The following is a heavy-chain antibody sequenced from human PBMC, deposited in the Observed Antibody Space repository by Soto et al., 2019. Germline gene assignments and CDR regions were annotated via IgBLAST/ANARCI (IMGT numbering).Heavy chain of an antibody. D-gene: IGHD4-17*01. CDR1: GVAFSTYA. Sequence: GGSLRLSCAASGVAFSTYALSWVRQAPGKGLEWVSAISGSGGTTYYADSVKGRFTISRDNSKNTLYLQMDSLRAEDTTVYYCAKDPRYGDYYYYYMDVWSKGTTVTVSS. V-gene: IGHV3-23*01. J-gene: IGHJ6*03. CDR2: ISGSGGTT. CDR3: AKDPRYGDYYYYYMDV.